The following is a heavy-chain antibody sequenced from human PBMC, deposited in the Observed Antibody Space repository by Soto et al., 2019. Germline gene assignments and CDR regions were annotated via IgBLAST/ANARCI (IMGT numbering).Heavy chain of an antibody. CDR2: IIPIFGTA. V-gene: IGHV1-69*13. J-gene: IGHJ4*02. CDR3: ASHDFWSGYYFDY. D-gene: IGHD3-3*01. CDR1: GGTFSSYA. Sequence: SVKVSCKASGGTFSSYAISWVRQAPGQGLEWMGGIIPIFGTANYAQKFQGRVTITADESTSTAYMELSSLRSEDTAVYYCASHDFWSGYYFDYWGQGTLVTVSS.